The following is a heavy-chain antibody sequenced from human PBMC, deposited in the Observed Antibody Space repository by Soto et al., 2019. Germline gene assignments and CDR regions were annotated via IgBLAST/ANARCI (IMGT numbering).Heavy chain of an antibody. CDR2: IYYSGST. J-gene: IGHJ3*02. CDR3: ARRSASAVAGDDAFDI. CDR1: GGSISGYH. D-gene: IGHD6-19*01. V-gene: IGHV4-59*01. Sequence: SETLSLTCTVSGGSISGYHWSWIRQPPGKGLEWIGFIYYSGSTKYNPSLKSRVTILVDMSKNEFSLKLSSVTAADTAVYYCARRSASAVAGDDAFDIWGQGTMVTVSS.